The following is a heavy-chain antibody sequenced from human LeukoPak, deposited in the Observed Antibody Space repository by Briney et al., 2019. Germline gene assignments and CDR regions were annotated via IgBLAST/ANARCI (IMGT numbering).Heavy chain of an antibody. CDR3: AREAYSGYEIDY. Sequence: SETLSLTCTVSGGSISSSSYYWGWIRQPPGKGLEWIGSIYYSGSTYYNPSLKSRVTISVDTSKNQFSLKLSSVTAADTAVYYCAREAYSGYEIDYWGQGTLVTVSS. V-gene: IGHV4-39*02. D-gene: IGHD5-12*01. CDR2: IYYSGST. J-gene: IGHJ4*02. CDR1: GGSISSSSYY.